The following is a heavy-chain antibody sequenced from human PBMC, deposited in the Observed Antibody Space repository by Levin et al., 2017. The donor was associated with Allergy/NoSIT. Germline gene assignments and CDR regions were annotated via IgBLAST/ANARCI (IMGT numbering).Heavy chain of an antibody. Sequence: GESLKISCAASGFTFSSYAMHWVRQAPGKGLEWVAVISYDGSNKYYADSVKGRFTISRDNSKNTLYLQMNSLRAEDTAVYYCAREGGYSSSWSPSYYYDYGMDVWGQGTTVTVSS. CDR2: ISYDGSNK. J-gene: IGHJ6*02. CDR3: AREGGYSSSWSPSYYYDYGMDV. CDR1: GFTFSSYA. D-gene: IGHD6-13*01. V-gene: IGHV3-30-3*01.